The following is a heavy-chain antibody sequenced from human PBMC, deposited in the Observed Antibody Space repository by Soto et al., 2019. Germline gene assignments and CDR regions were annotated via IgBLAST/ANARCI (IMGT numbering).Heavy chain of an antibody. D-gene: IGHD5-12*01. CDR3: AGSVHSGYGPFDL. CDR2: FYYGGTT. CDR1: GGSFSSGGYY. J-gene: IGHJ4*02. V-gene: IGHV4-31*03. Sequence: QVQLQESGPGLVKPSQTLSLSCTVSGGSFSSGGYYWSWIRQHPGKGLELIGYFYYGGTTNFSPSLESRLTMSVDAAQCQFSLRLSSVTDADTAVYYCAGSVHSGYGPFDLWGQGTLVTVSS.